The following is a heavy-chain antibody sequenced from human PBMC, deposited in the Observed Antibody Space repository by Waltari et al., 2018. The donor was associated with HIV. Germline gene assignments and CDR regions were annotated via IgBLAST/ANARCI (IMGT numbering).Heavy chain of an antibody. J-gene: IGHJ4*02. CDR1: GGSINSYY. V-gene: IGHV4-59*01. CDR2: IYYNGNT. D-gene: IGHD6-13*01. Sequence: QVQLQESGPGLVKPPEPLYRTCSVSGGSINSYYWSWIRQHPGRGLEWIGYIYYNGNTNYNPSLKSRLNISVDTSKNQFPLNLSSVTAADTAVYYCARIGPAPGTAGPFDYWGQGTLVTVSS. CDR3: ARIGPAPGTAGPFDY.